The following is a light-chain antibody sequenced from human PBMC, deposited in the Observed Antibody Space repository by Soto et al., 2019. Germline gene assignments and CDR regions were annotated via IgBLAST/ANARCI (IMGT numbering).Light chain of an antibody. Sequence: DIQMTQSPSTLSASVGDRVTITCRASQSVSSWLAWYQQRPGNAPNLLIYKASSLESGVPSRFSGSGSGTEFTLTVSSLQPDDLATYYCQQYDSSPLTFGGGTKVEIK. CDR3: QQYDSSPLT. J-gene: IGKJ4*01. CDR2: KAS. V-gene: IGKV1-5*03. CDR1: QSVSSW.